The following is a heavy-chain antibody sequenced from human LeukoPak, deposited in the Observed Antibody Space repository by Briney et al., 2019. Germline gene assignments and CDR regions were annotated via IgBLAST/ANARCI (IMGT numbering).Heavy chain of an antibody. CDR1: GFIFSQYS. J-gene: IGHJ5*02. Sequence: GGSLRLSCAASGFIFSQYSMNWVRQAPGKGLEWVSHIRSSSETFYADSVKGRFTISRDNARNSLYLQMNNLRGEDTAIYYCARDAGDSGYGCDLWGQGTLVTVSS. V-gene: IGHV3-48*01. CDR2: IRSSSET. CDR3: ARDAGDSGYGCDL. D-gene: IGHD5-12*01.